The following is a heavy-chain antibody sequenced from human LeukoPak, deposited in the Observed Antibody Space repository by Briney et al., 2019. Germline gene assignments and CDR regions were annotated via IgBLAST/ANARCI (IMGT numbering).Heavy chain of an antibody. J-gene: IGHJ4*02. V-gene: IGHV3-53*01. CDR2: IYSGGST. CDR3: ARVPPQSRVKWLSYYFDY. CDR1: GFTVSSNY. D-gene: IGHD3-22*01. Sequence: GGSLRLSCAASGFTVSSNYMSWVRQAPGKGLEWVSVIYSGGSTYYPESVKGRFTISRDNSKNTLYLQMNSLRAEDTAVHSCARVPPQSRVKWLSYYFDYWGQGTLVTVSS.